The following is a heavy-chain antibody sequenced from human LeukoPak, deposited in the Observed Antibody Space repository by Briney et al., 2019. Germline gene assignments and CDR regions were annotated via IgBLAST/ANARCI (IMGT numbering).Heavy chain of an antibody. CDR2: IYSGGNT. D-gene: IGHD3-22*01. J-gene: IGHJ4*02. CDR3: ARRAGDYSHPYDY. CDR1: GLTVSSNC. V-gene: IGHV3-53*01. Sequence: PGGSLRLSCAASGLTVSSNCMSWVRQGPGKGLEWVSFIYSGGNTYYADSVKGRFTISRDNSKNTVHLQMNSLRAEDTAMYYCARRAGDYSHPYDYWGQGTLVTVSS.